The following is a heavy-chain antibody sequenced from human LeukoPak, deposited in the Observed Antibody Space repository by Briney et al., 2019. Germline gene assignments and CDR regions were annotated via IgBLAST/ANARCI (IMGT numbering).Heavy chain of an antibody. CDR1: GYTFTSYD. CDR2: MNPNSGST. J-gene: IGHJ6*02. V-gene: IGHV1-8*01. CDR3: ARTPSGWFPFYYYYYGMDV. D-gene: IGHD6-19*01. Sequence: ASVKVSCTASGYTFTSYDINWVRQATGQGLEWMGWMNPNSGSTGYAQKFQGRVTMTRNTSISTAYMELSSLRSEDTAVYYCARTPSGWFPFYYYYYGMDVWGQGTTVTVSS.